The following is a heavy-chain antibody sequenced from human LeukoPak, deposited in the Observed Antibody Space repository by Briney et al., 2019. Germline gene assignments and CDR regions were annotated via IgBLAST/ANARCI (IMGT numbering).Heavy chain of an antibody. V-gene: IGHV4-59*08. Sequence: SETLSLTCTVSGGSISSYYWSWIRQPPGKGLEWIGYIYYSGSTNYNPSLTSRVTISVDTSKNQFSLKLSSVTAADTAVYYCARHGYSGYDPHPTGMDVWGQGTTVTVSS. CDR2: IYYSGST. D-gene: IGHD5-12*01. CDR3: ARHGYSGYDPHPTGMDV. J-gene: IGHJ6*02. CDR1: GGSISSYY.